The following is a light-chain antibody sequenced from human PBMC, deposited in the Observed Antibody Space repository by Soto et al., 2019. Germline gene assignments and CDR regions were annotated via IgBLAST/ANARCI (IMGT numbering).Light chain of an antibody. CDR1: QSISTW. V-gene: IGKV1-5*03. Sequence: DIQMTQSPSTLSASVGDRVTITCRASQSISTWLAWYQQKPGKAPKVLVHKASSLENGVPSRFSGTGSETEFTLTISSLQPDYFATYYRQHYKHYSQSTFGQGTKLEIK. CDR3: QHYKHYSQST. CDR2: KAS. J-gene: IGKJ2*01.